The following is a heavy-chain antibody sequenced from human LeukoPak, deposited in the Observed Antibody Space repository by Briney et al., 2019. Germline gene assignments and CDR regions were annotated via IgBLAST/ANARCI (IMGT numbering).Heavy chain of an antibody. D-gene: IGHD5-24*01. CDR2: ISGSGGST. Sequence: GGSLRLSCAASGFTFSSYAMTWVRQAPGKGLEWVTAISGSGGSTYYADSVKGRFTISRDNSKNTLYLQMNRLRAEDTAVYYCARDWIGDGYKSYWGQGTLVTVSS. V-gene: IGHV3-23*01. J-gene: IGHJ4*02. CDR3: ARDWIGDGYKSY. CDR1: GFTFSSYA.